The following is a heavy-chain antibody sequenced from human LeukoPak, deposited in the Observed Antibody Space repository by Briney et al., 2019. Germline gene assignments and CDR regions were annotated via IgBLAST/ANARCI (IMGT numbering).Heavy chain of an antibody. CDR3: ARDLLESRWYYPLGVDY. V-gene: IGHV1-18*01. J-gene: IGHJ4*02. D-gene: IGHD4-23*01. CDR1: GYTFTSYG. Sequence: ASVKVSCKASGYTFTSYGISWVRQAPGQGLEWMGWLSAYNGNTNYAQKLQGRVTMTTDTSTSTAYMELRSLRSDDTAVYYCARDLLESRWYYPLGVDYWGQGTLVTVSS. CDR2: LSAYNGNT.